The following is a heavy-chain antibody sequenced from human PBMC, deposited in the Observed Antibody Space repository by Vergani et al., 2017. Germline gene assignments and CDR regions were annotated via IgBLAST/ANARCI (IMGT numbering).Heavy chain of an antibody. J-gene: IGHJ4*02. CDR3: AVRPRGNLVGGEILTKRTFDY. CDR1: GESFSSFY. V-gene: IGHV4-34*02. Sequence: QVQLQQWGAGVVKPSGTLSLTCAVFGESFSSFYWSGIRQPPGKGLGWIGEINNDGHTNYNPSLESRVTVSRDTAKNQFSLNLMSVTAADTAMYYCAVRPRGNLVGGEILTKRTFDYWGQGSLVTVSS. CDR2: INNDGHT. D-gene: IGHD3-10*01.